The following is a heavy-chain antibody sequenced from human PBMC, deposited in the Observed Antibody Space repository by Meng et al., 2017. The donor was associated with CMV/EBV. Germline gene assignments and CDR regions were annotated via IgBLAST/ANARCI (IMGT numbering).Heavy chain of an antibody. J-gene: IGHJ6*02. CDR2: INHSGST. D-gene: IGHD4-11*01. V-gene: IGHV4-34*01. Sequence: SETLSLTCAVYGGSFSGYYWSWIRQPPGKGLEWIGEINHSGSTNYNPSLKSRVTISVDTSKNQFSLKLSSVTAADTAVYYCARGHDYRYHKYYYYYGMDVWGQGTTVTVS. CDR1: GGSFSGYY. CDR3: ARGHDYRYHKYYYYYGMDV.